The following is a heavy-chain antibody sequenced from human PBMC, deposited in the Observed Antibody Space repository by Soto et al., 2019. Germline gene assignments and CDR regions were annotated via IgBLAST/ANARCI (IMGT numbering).Heavy chain of an antibody. Sequence: ASVKVSCKASGGTFSSYAISWVRQAPGQGLEWMGGIIPIFGTANYAQKFQGRVTITADKSTSTAYMELSSLRSEDTAVYYCAREISQHQEDLRRWRAFDIWGQGTMVTVSS. CDR2: IIPIFGTA. CDR1: GGTFSSYA. V-gene: IGHV1-69*06. CDR3: AREISQHQEDLRRWRAFDI. J-gene: IGHJ3*02. D-gene: IGHD3-16*01.